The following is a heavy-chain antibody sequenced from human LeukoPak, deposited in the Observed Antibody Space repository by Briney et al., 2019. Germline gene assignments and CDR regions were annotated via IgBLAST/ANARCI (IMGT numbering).Heavy chain of an antibody. D-gene: IGHD2-2*01. CDR1: GFTFSSYW. CDR3: ARVGYCSSTSCYAPSGVAFDI. CDR2: IKQDGSEK. V-gene: IGHV3-7*01. Sequence: GGSLRLSCAASGFTFSSYWMSWVRQAPGKGLEWVANIKQDGSEKYYVDSVKGRFTISRDNAKNSLYLQMKSLRAEDTAVYYCARVGYCSSTSCYAPSGVAFDIWGQGTMVTVSS. J-gene: IGHJ3*02.